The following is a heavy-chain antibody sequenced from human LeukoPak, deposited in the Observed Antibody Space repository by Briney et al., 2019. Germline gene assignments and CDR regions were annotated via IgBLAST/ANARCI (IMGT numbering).Heavy chain of an antibody. D-gene: IGHD2-2*01. Sequence: SETLSLTCTVSGGSISSYYWSWIRQPPGKGLEWIGYISYSGSTNYNPSLKSRVTISVDTSKNQFSLKLSSVTAADTAVYYCAREGRQRGFVVVPAAKRNWFDPWGQGTLVTVSS. J-gene: IGHJ5*02. CDR1: GGSISSYY. CDR2: ISYSGST. CDR3: AREGRQRGFVVVPAAKRNWFDP. V-gene: IGHV4-59*12.